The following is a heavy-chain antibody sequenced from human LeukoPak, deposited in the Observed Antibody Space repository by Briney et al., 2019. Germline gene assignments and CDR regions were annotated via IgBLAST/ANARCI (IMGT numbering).Heavy chain of an antibody. J-gene: IGHJ4*02. D-gene: IGHD6-13*01. CDR3: AKDLLISRIAAAGPFDS. Sequence: PGGSPRLSCAASGFTFSSYAMSWVRQAPGKGLEWVSAISGSGGSTYYADSAKGRFTISRDNSKNTLYLQMNSLRAEDTAVYYCAKDLLISRIAAAGPFDSWGQGTLVTVSS. CDR1: GFTFSSYA. V-gene: IGHV3-23*01. CDR2: ISGSGGST.